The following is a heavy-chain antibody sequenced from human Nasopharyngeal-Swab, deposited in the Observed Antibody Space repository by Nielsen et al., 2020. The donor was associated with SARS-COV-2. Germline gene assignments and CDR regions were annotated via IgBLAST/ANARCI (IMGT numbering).Heavy chain of an antibody. J-gene: IGHJ5*02. CDR1: GGSFSGYY. CDR3: ARGLPDIVVVPAPSPFDP. V-gene: IGHV4-34*01. CDR2: INHSGST. D-gene: IGHD2-2*01. Sequence: GSLRLSCAIYGGSFSGYYWSWIRQPPGKGLEWIGEINHSGSTNYNPSLKSRVTISVDTSKNQFSLKLSSVTAAGTAVYYCARGLPDIVVVPAPSPFDPWGQGTLVTVSS.